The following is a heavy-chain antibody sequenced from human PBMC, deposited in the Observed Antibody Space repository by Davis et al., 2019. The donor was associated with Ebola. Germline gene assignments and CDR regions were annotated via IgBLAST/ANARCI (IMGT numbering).Heavy chain of an antibody. CDR3: ARDKEAAANYGMDV. Sequence: GESLKISCAASGFTFSNHWMSWVRQAPGKGLEWVANIKQDGSEQDYVDSVKGRFTISRDNSKNTVYLQMNSLRAEDTAVYYCARDKEAAANYGMDVWGQGTTVTVSS. CDR2: IKQDGSEQ. CDR1: GFTFSNHW. D-gene: IGHD6-25*01. J-gene: IGHJ6*02. V-gene: IGHV3-7*01.